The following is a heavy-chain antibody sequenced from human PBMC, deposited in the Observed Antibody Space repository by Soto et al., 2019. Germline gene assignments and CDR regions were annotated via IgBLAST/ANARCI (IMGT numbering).Heavy chain of an antibody. D-gene: IGHD1-26*01. V-gene: IGHV6-1*01. CDR1: GDSVSSSSTA. Sequence: SQTLSLTCAISGDSVSSSSTAWSWIRQSPSRGLEWLGRTFYRSKWYYDYALSVKGRITINPDTSKKQFSLQLNSVTPEDTAVYYCAKEGGNHYYYYAMDVWGQGTTVTFSS. CDR2: TFYRSKWYY. J-gene: IGHJ6*02. CDR3: AKEGGNHYYYYAMDV.